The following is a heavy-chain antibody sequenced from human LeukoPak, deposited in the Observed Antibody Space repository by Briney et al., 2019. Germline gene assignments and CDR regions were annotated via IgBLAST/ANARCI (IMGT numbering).Heavy chain of an antibody. J-gene: IGHJ4*02. Sequence: GGSLRLSCAASGFTVSSNYMSWVRQAPGKGLEWVSAIYSGGSTYYADSVKGRFTISRDNSKNTLYLQMNSLRAEDTAVYYCARGVDTAMAFDYWGQGTLVTVSS. V-gene: IGHV3-66*01. CDR2: IYSGGST. D-gene: IGHD5-18*01. CDR1: GFTVSSNY. CDR3: ARGVDTAMAFDY.